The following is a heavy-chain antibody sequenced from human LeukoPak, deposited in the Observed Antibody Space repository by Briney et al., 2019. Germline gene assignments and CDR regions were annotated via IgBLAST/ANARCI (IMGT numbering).Heavy chain of an antibody. D-gene: IGHD3-9*01. Sequence: GASVKVSCKASGYTFTSYGISWVRQAPGQGLEWRGWISAYNGNTNYAQKLQGRVTMTTDTSTSTAYMELRSLRSDDTAVYYCARDFSLTARYYDILTGYYYFDYWGQGTLVTVSS. CDR1: GYTFTSYG. CDR2: ISAYNGNT. CDR3: ARDFSLTARYYDILTGYYYFDY. J-gene: IGHJ4*02. V-gene: IGHV1-18*01.